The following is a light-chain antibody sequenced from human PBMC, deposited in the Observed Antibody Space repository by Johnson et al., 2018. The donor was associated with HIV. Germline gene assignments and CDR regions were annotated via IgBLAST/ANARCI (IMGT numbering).Light chain of an antibody. CDR2: DNN. J-gene: IGLJ1*01. CDR3: GTWDSSLSALYV. Sequence: QSVLTQSPSVSAAPGQKVTISCSGSSSNIGNNYVSWYQQLPGTAPKLLIYDNNKRPSGIPARFSGSKSGTSATLGITGLQTGDEADYYCGTWDSSLSALYVFGTGTKVTVL. CDR1: SSNIGNNY. V-gene: IGLV1-51*01.